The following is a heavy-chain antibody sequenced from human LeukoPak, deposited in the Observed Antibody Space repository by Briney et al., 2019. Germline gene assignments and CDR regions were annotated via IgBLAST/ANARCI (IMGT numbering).Heavy chain of an antibody. V-gene: IGHV5-51*01. CDR3: ARQPEGTWFDP. J-gene: IGHJ5*02. Sequence: GESLKISCKGSGYSFTTYWIGWVRQMPAKGLEWMGIIYPGDSDTRYSSSFQGQVTISADKSISTAYLQWSSLKASDTAMYYCARQPEGTWFDPWGQGTLVTVSS. CDR1: GYSFTTYW. D-gene: IGHD1-1*01. CDR2: IYPGDSDT.